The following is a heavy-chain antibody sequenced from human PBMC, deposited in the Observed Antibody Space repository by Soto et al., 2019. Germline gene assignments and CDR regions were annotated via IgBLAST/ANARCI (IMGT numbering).Heavy chain of an antibody. J-gene: IGHJ1*01. Sequence: LKISCKGSGYSFTTYWIGWVRQMPGKGLEWMGIIYPGDSDTRYSPSFQGQVTISADKSTSTAYLQWSSLKASDTAMYYCARRDDSPTAEYFQHWGQGTLVTVSS. D-gene: IGHD2-21*01. CDR1: GYSFTTYW. V-gene: IGHV5-51*01. CDR3: ARRDDSPTAEYFQH. CDR2: IYPGDSDT.